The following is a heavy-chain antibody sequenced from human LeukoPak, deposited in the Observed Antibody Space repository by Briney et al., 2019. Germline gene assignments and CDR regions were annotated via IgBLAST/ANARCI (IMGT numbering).Heavy chain of an antibody. Sequence: PSETLSLTCTVYDASFSGYYWSWIRQHPGKGLEWIGYTYYGGSTYYNPSLESRVSISVDTSNNQFSLMLSSVTAADTAVYFCAREMDCGADCYCYDSWGQGIQVTVSS. CDR3: AREMDCGADCYCYDS. CDR2: TYYGGST. J-gene: IGHJ4*02. D-gene: IGHD2-21*02. V-gene: IGHV4-31*03. CDR1: DASFSGYY.